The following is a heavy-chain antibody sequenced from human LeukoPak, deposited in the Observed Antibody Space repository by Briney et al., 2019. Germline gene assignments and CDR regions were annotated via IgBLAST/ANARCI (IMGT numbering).Heavy chain of an antibody. V-gene: IGHV4-30-4*08. Sequence: SWIRQPPGKGLEWIGYIYYSGSTYYNPSLKSRVTISVDTSKNQFSLKLSSVTAADTAVYYCAREGYGGNSSNWGQGTLVTVSS. CDR2: IYYSGST. D-gene: IGHD4-23*01. CDR3: AREGYGGNSSN. J-gene: IGHJ4*02.